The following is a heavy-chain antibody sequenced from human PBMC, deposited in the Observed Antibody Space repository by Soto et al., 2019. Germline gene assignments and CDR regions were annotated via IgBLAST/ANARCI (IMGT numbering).Heavy chain of an antibody. V-gene: IGHV1-8*01. J-gene: IGHJ4*02. CDR3: ARRHCSSTSCDFFETRYFDY. CDR2: MNPNSGNT. D-gene: IGHD2-2*01. CDR1: GYTFTSYD. Sequence: GASVKVSCKASGYTFTSYDINWVRQATGQGLEWMGWMNPNSGNTGYAQKFQGRVTMTRNTSISTAYMELSSLRSEDTAVYYCARRHCSSTSCDFFETRYFDYWSQGTLVTVSS.